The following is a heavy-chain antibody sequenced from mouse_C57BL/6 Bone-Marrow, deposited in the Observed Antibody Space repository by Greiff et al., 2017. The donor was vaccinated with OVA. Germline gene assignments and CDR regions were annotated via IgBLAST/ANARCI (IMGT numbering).Heavy chain of an antibody. J-gene: IGHJ4*01. CDR1: GYTFTDYN. Sequence: VQLKESGPELVKPGASVKIPCKASGYTFTDYNMDWVKQSHGKSLEWIGDINPNNGGTIYNQKFKGKATLTVDKSSSTAYMELRSLTSEDTACYYCARLGGTYGSSYVYYYAMDYWGQGTSVTVSS. V-gene: IGHV1-18*01. CDR3: ARLGGTYGSSYVYYYAMDY. D-gene: IGHD1-1*01. CDR2: INPNNGGT.